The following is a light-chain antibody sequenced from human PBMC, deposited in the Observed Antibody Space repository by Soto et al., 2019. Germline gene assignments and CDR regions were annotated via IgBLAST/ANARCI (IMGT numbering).Light chain of an antibody. CDR3: QLLRT. CDR1: QSISNW. Sequence: DIQMTQSPSTLSASVGDRVTITCRASQSISNWLAWYQQKPGKAPKLLIYQASTLQSGVPSRFSGSGTGTEFTLTSNNLQPDDVATYYCQLLRTFGQGTKVEIK. J-gene: IGKJ1*01. V-gene: IGKV1-5*03. CDR2: QAS.